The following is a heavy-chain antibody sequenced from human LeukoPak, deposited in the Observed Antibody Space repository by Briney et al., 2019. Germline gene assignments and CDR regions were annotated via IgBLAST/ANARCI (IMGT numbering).Heavy chain of an antibody. D-gene: IGHD6-19*01. V-gene: IGHV4-4*02. J-gene: IGHJ4*02. Sequence: PSETLSLTCAVSGGSISSSTWWSWVRQPPGKGLGWIGEIYHSGSTNYNPSLKSRVTISVDKSKSQFSLKLSSVTAADTAVYYCASWGLDSSGWSRGFWGQGTLVTVSS. CDR2: IYHSGST. CDR3: ASWGLDSSGWSRGF. CDR1: GGSISSSTW.